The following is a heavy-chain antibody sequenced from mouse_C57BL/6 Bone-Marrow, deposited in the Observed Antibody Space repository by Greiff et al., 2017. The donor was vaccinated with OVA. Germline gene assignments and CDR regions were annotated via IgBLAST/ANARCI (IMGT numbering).Heavy chain of an antibody. CDR2: INPNNGGT. CDR1: GYTFTDYY. J-gene: IGHJ3*01. V-gene: IGHV1-26*01. Sequence: VQLQQSGPELVKPGASVKISCKASGYTFTDYYMNWVKQSHGKSLEWIGDINPNNGGTSYNQKFKGKATLTVAKSSSTAYMELRSLTSEDSAVYYCARDGLAWFAYWGQGTLVTVSA. D-gene: IGHD2-3*01. CDR3: ARDGLAWFAY.